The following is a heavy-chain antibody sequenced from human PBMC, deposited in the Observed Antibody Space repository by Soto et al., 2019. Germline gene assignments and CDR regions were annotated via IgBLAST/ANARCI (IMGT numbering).Heavy chain of an antibody. CDR3: ARGQVEVVVAPSDYYYYYMDV. CDR2: IYYSGST. Sequence: QVQLQESGPGLVKPSQTLSLTCTVSGGSISSGGYYWSWIRQHPGKGLEWIGYIYYSGSTYYNPSLKSRVTISVDTYKNQFSLQLSSVTAGDTAVYYCARGQVEVVVAPSDYYYYYMDVWGKGTTVTVSS. J-gene: IGHJ6*03. D-gene: IGHD2-15*01. V-gene: IGHV4-31*03. CDR1: GGSISSGGYY.